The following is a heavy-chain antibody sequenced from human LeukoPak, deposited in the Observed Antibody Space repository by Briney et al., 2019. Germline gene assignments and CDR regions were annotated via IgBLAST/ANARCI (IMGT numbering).Heavy chain of an antibody. Sequence: SETLSPTCAVYGGSFSGYYWSWIRQPPGKGLEWIGEINHSGSTNYNPSLKSRVTISVDTSKNQFSLKLSSVTAADTAVYYCARGVRYYYGSGSYYRYWGQGTLVTVSS. D-gene: IGHD3-10*01. J-gene: IGHJ4*02. V-gene: IGHV4-34*01. CDR1: GGSFSGYY. CDR2: INHSGST. CDR3: ARGVRYYYGSGSYYRY.